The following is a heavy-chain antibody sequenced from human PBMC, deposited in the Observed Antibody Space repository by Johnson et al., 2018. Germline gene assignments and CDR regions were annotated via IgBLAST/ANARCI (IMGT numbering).Heavy chain of an antibody. CDR1: GFTFSSYG. CDR2: IWYDGSNK. V-gene: IGHV3-33*01. Sequence: QVQLVESGGGVVQXGRSLRLXCAASGFTFSSYGMHWVRQAPGKGLEWVAAIWYDGSNKYYADSVKGRFTISRDNSKNTLSLQMNSLRAEDTAVYYCAREESSYYMDVWGKGTTVTVSS. CDR3: AREESSYYMDV. J-gene: IGHJ6*03.